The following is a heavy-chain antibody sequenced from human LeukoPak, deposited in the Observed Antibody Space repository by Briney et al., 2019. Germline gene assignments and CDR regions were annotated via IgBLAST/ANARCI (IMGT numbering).Heavy chain of an antibody. CDR1: GGSFSGYY. J-gene: IGHJ4*02. CDR2: INHSGST. Sequence: SETLSLTCAVYGGSFSGYYWSWIRQPPGKGLEWIGGINHSGSTNYNPSLKSRVTISVDTSKNQFSLKLSSVTAADTAVYYCARAHMYYDYIRGSYRRYYFDYWGQGTLVTVSS. V-gene: IGHV4-34*01. D-gene: IGHD3-16*02. CDR3: ARAHMYYDYIRGSYRRYYFDY.